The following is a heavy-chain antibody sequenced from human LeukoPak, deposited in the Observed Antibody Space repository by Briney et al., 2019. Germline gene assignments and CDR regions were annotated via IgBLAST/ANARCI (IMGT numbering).Heavy chain of an antibody. CDR2: IIPIFGTA. J-gene: IGHJ4*02. Sequence: SVKVSCKASGGTFSSYAISWVRQAPGQGLEWMGGIIPIFGTANYAQKFQGRVTITADESTSTAYMELSSLRSEDTAVYYCASPNWGSGDYFDYWGQGTLVTVSS. D-gene: IGHD7-27*01. V-gene: IGHV1-69*13. CDR3: ASPNWGSGDYFDY. CDR1: GGTFSSYA.